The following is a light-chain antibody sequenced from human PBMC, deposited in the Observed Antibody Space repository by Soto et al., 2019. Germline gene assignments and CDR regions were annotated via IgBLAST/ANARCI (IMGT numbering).Light chain of an antibody. CDR1: RSNIGGNT. Sequence: QSVLTQAPSTSGTTGKRVTISCSGSRSNIGGNTVNWYQQLPGTAPKHLIYSNNLRPSEVPGRFSGSNSGTSASLSISGLQSEDEADYYCAAWDDSLNGVVFGGGTQLTVL. CDR2: SNN. V-gene: IGLV1-44*01. J-gene: IGLJ7*01. CDR3: AAWDDSLNGVV.